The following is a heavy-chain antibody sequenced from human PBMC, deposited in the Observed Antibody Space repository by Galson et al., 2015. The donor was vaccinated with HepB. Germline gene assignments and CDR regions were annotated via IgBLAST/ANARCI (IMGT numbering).Heavy chain of an antibody. Sequence: SVKVSCKASGYTFTGYYLHWARQAPGQGLEWMGRINPNSGGTNYAQKFQGRVTMTRDTSITTVYMELSRLTSDDTAVYYCARDGYSSGWYGGALDPWGQGTLVTVSS. CDR1: GYTFTGYY. CDR3: ARDGYSSGWYGGALDP. V-gene: IGHV1-2*06. J-gene: IGHJ5*02. D-gene: IGHD6-19*01. CDR2: INPNSGGT.